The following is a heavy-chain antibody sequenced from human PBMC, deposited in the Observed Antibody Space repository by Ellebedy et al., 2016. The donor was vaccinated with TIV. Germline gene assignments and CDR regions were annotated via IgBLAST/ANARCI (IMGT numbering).Heavy chain of an antibody. CDR2: INPGNGDT. CDR1: GNTFSNYL. D-gene: IGHD3-10*01. CDR3: VGEGVQGVGADGMDV. Sequence: ASVKVSCXAAGNTFSNYLIHWVRQAPGQGLEWMGIINPGNGDTSYAQKFRGRVTMTRDTSTSTVYVELSSLTSEDTAVYDCVGEGVQGVGADGMDVWGQGTTVTVSS. V-gene: IGHV1-46*01. J-gene: IGHJ6*02.